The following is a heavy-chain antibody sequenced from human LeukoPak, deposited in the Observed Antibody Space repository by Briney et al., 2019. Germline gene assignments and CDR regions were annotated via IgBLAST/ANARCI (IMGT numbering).Heavy chain of an antibody. V-gene: IGHV4-59*01. J-gene: IGHJ4*02. CDR2: IYYSGST. CDR3: ARELPFSGSYYFDY. Sequence: SETLSLTCAVYGGSFSSYYWSWIRQPPGKGLEWIGYIYYSGSTNYNPSLKSRVTISVDTSKNQFSLKLSSVTAAGTAVYYCARELPFSGSYYFDYWGQGTLVTVSS. CDR1: GGSFSSYY. D-gene: IGHD1-26*01.